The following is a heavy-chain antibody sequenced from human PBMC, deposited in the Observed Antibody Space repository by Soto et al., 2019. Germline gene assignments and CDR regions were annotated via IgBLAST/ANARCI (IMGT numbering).Heavy chain of an antibody. CDR3: AKAVLDDGMDV. J-gene: IGHJ6*02. Sequence: LRLSCSASGFTFSSYGMDWVRQSPGKGLEWVAVISYDGSNKYYAYSVKGRFTISRDNSKNTLYLQMNSLRAEDTAVYYCAKAVLDDGMDVWGQGTTVTVSS. D-gene: IGHD1-1*01. CDR1: GFTFSSYG. CDR2: ISYDGSNK. V-gene: IGHV3-30*18.